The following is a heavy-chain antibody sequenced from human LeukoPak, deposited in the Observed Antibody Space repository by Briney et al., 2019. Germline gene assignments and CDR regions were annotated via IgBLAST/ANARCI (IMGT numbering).Heavy chain of an antibody. CDR1: GFTFSNYG. V-gene: IGHV3-48*02. CDR2: ISSSSSTI. CDR3: AKPVTGYDAFDV. D-gene: IGHD6-25*01. Sequence: GGSLRLSCAASGFTFSNYGMNWVRQAPGKGLEWISYISSSSSTIYYAASVKGRFTVSRDNAKNSLYLQMNSLRDEDAAAYYCAKPVTGYDAFDVWGQGTMVTVSS. J-gene: IGHJ3*01.